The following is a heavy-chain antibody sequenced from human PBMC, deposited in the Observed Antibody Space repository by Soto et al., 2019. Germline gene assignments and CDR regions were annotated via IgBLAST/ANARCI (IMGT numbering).Heavy chain of an antibody. D-gene: IGHD3-22*01. Sequence: XVSLGLSCAASGFTVSSYCVSWVRQAPGKGLEWVANIKQDGSEKYYVDPVKGRFTISRDNAKNSLYLQMNSLRAEDTAVYYCARESHYYDSSGYPINWFDPWGQGTLVTVSS. CDR3: ARESHYYDSSGYPINWFDP. J-gene: IGHJ5*02. CDR2: IKQDGSEK. V-gene: IGHV3-7*03. CDR1: GFTVSSYC.